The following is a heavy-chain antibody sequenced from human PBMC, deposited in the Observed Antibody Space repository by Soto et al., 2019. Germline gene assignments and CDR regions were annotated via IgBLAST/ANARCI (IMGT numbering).Heavy chain of an antibody. J-gene: IGHJ4*02. CDR1: GASLSSGGYS. CDR3: ARGMTTVTTYDY. CDR2: IYRSGST. V-gene: IGHV4-30-2*01. D-gene: IGHD4-4*01. Sequence: SETLSLTCAVSGASLSSGGYSWSWIRQPPGKGLEWIGYIYRSGSTYYNPSLKSRVTISVDRSKNQFSLNLSSVTAADTAVYYCARGMTTVTTYDYWGQGTLVTVSS.